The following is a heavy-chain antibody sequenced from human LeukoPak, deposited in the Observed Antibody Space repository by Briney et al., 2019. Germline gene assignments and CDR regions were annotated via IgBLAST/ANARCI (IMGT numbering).Heavy chain of an antibody. D-gene: IGHD7-27*01. CDR2: INPDSGGT. CDR1: GYTFTGHY. CDR3: ARDGTPGALLKWFDP. Sequence: ASVKVSCKTSGYTFTGHYIHWVRQAPGQGLEWMGWINPDSGGTNYAQKVQDWVTMTRDISISTVYLELSGLRSDDTAVYYCARDGTPGALLKWFDPWGQGTLVIVSS. V-gene: IGHV1-2*04. J-gene: IGHJ5*02.